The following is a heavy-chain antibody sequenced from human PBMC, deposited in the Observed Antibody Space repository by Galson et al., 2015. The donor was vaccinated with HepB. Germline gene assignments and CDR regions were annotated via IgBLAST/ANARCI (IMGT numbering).Heavy chain of an antibody. CDR1: GGSISSDDYY. D-gene: IGHD3-10*01. Sequence: LSLTCTVSGGSISSDDYYWGWSRQPPGRGLAWIGSIYYSGSTSYNPSLKSRVTISVDTSKNLFSLKLTSVTAADTAVYYCARLSRHYYYGSASYYMTWFDPWGLGTLVTVSS. J-gene: IGHJ5*02. CDR2: IYYSGST. V-gene: IGHV4-39*01. CDR3: ARLSRHYYYGSASYYMTWFDP.